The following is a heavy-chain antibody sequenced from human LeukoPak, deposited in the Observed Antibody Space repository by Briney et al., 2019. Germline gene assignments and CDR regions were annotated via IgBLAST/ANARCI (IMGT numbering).Heavy chain of an antibody. V-gene: IGHV3-48*04. CDR2: ISSSGSTI. J-gene: IGHJ4*02. Sequence: GGSLRLSCAASGFTFSSYWMSWVRQAPGKGLEWVSYISSSGSTIYYADSVKGRFTISRDNAKNSLYLQMNSLRAEDTAVYYCAKERGNDFGASSPYFDNWGQGTLVTVYS. CDR1: GFTFSSYW. D-gene: IGHD4-23*01. CDR3: AKERGNDFGASSPYFDN.